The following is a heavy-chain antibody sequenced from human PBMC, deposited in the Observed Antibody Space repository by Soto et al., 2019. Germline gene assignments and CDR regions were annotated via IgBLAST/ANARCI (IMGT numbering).Heavy chain of an antibody. CDR2: INADYGNT. Sequence: QAQLVQSGAEVRKPGASVKVSCKASGYTFYSHSISWVRQAPGQGLEWMGRINADYGNTQYAQKFRGRVTMTTDTATTTVDMELPKLRTYDTTVLYCAGCIKGDDYYGMDVWGQGTTVTVSS. D-gene: IGHD1-26*01. CDR1: GYTFYSHS. CDR3: AGCIKGDDYYGMDV. V-gene: IGHV1-18*01. J-gene: IGHJ6*02.